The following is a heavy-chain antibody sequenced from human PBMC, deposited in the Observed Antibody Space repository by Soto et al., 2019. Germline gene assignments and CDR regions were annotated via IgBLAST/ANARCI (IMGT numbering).Heavy chain of an antibody. D-gene: IGHD2-2*01. Sequence: PGESLKISCKGSGYSFTSYWIGWVRQMPGKGLEWMGIIYPGDSDTRYSPSFQGQVTISADKSISTAYLQWSSLKASDTAMYYCARHGAAIRPYSSGMDVWGQGTTVTVSS. J-gene: IGHJ6*02. CDR3: ARHGAAIRPYSSGMDV. V-gene: IGHV5-51*01. CDR1: GYSFTSYW. CDR2: IYPGDSDT.